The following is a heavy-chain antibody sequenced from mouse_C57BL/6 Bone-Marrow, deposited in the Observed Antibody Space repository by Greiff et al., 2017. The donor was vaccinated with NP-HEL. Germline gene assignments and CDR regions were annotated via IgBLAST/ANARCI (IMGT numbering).Heavy chain of an antibody. CDR2: IDPSDSYT. Sequence: VQLQQPGAELVKPGASVKLSCKASGYTFTSYWMQWVKQRPGQGLEWIGEIDPSDSYTNYNQKFKGKATLTVDTSSSTAYMQLSSLTSEDSAVYYCARRWLLRYAMDYWGQGTSVTVSS. CDR3: ARRWLLRYAMDY. CDR1: GYTFTSYW. J-gene: IGHJ4*01. D-gene: IGHD2-3*01. V-gene: IGHV1-50*01.